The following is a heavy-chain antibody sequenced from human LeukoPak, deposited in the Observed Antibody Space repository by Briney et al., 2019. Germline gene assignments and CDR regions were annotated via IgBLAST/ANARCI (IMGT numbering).Heavy chain of an antibody. Sequence: PSETLSLTCTVSGGSISSSSYYWGWIRQPPGKGLEWIGSIYYSGSIYYNPSLKSRVTISVDTSKNQFSLKLSSVTAADTAVYYCARRRVRGARDYWGQGTLVTVSS. CDR2: IYYSGSI. CDR3: ARRRVRGARDY. J-gene: IGHJ4*02. D-gene: IGHD3-10*01. CDR1: GGSISSSSYY. V-gene: IGHV4-39*01.